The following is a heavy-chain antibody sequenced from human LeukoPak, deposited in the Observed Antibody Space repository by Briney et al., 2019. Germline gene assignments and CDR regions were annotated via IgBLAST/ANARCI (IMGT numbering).Heavy chain of an antibody. CDR2: IYHSGST. V-gene: IGHV4-30-2*01. CDR1: GGSISSGGYY. CDR3: ARVITRIVVVITTLGYFDY. D-gene: IGHD3-22*01. Sequence: SQTLSLTCTVSGGSISSGGYYWSWIRQPPGKGLEWIGYIYHSGSTYYNPSLKSRVTISVDRSKNQFSLKLSSVTAADTAVYYCARVITRIVVVITTLGYFDYWGQGTLVTVSS. J-gene: IGHJ4*02.